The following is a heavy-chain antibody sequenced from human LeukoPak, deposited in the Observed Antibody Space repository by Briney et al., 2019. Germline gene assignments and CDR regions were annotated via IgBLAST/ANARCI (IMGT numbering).Heavy chain of an antibody. CDR3: ARVFGYYYFYMDV. V-gene: IGHV1-18*01. CDR2: ISADNGNT. Sequence: ASVKVSCKASGYTFTNYGISWVRQAPGQGLEWMGWISADNGNTYYTQNFQDRVTMTTDTSTNTAYMELRSLTSDDTAVYFCARVFGYYYFYMDVWGEGTTVIISS. J-gene: IGHJ6*03. CDR1: GYTFTNYG. D-gene: IGHD3/OR15-3a*01.